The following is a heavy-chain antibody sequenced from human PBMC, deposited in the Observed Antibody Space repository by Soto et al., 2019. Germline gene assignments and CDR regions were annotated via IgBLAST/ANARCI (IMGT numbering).Heavy chain of an antibody. V-gene: IGHV3-30*02. J-gene: IGHJ4*02. D-gene: IGHD6-19*01. CDR3: AKERTITAVTGNAFDY. Sequence: GGSLRLSCAASGFIFSKFAMHWVRQAPGKGLEWVAFISFDGTNQHYADSAKGRFTISRDNSNSTLYLQMNSLRPEDTATYYCAKERTITAVTGNAFDYWGRGTLVTVSS. CDR1: GFIFSKFA. CDR2: ISFDGTNQ.